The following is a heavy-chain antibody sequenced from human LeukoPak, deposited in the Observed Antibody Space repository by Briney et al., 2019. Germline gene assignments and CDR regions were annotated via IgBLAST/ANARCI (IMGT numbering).Heavy chain of an antibody. J-gene: IGHJ6*02. Sequence: GGSLRFSCVASGFTFSTYAMSWVRQAPGKGLEWVSYICSSGSTIYYADSVKGRFTISRDNAKHSLYLQMNSLRAEDTAVYYCARSSINRNNYDFWSGYYNYYYYGMDVWGQGTTVTVSS. CDR3: ARSSINRNNYDFWSGYYNYYYYGMDV. CDR2: ICSSGSTI. D-gene: IGHD3-3*01. V-gene: IGHV3-48*03. CDR1: GFTFSTYA.